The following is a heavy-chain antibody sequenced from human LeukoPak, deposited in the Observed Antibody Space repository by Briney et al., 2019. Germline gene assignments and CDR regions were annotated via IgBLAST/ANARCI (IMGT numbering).Heavy chain of an antibody. CDR3: ARAPVGQSFDY. D-gene: IGHD1-26*01. Sequence: SETLSLTCSVSGYSISSGHYWGWIQQPPGKGPEWIGNIYPSGSTHYNPSLQSRVTISMDTSKNQFSLKLISVAAADTAVYYCARAPVGQSFDYWGQGTLVTVSS. J-gene: IGHJ4*02. CDR1: GYSISSGHY. V-gene: IGHV4-38-2*02. CDR2: IYPSGST.